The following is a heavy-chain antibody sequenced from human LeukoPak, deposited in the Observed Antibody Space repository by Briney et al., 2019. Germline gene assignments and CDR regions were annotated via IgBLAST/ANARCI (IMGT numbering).Heavy chain of an antibody. J-gene: IGHJ4*02. V-gene: IGHV3-9*01. Sequence: GRSLRLSCAASGFTFDDYAMHWVRQAPGKGLEWVSGISWNSGSIGYADSVKGRFTISRDNAKNSLYLQMNSLRAEDTALYYCAKGSEDSGWYHYFDYWGQGTLVTVSS. D-gene: IGHD6-19*01. CDR2: ISWNSGSI. CDR3: AKGSEDSGWYHYFDY. CDR1: GFTFDDYA.